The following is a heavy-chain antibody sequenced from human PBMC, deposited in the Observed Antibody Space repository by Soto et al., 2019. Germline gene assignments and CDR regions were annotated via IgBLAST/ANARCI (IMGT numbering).Heavy chain of an antibody. CDR1: GFTITSNY. CDR2: IYSSGNT. D-gene: IGHD6-6*01. V-gene: IGHV3-53*02. J-gene: IGHJ4*02. Sequence: EVQLVETGGGLIQPGGSLRLSCAVSGFTITSNYMSWVRQAPGKGLEWVSIIYSSGNTYYGDSVKGRFTMSRDISKNTLSLQMNNLRPVDTALYYCTRVSSPLGYCGQGTLVTVSS. CDR3: TRVSSPLGY.